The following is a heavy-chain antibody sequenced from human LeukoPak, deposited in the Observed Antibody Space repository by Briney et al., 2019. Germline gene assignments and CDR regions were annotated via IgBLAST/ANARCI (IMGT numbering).Heavy chain of an antibody. CDR1: GFTFSSYG. Sequence: PGRSLRLSCAASGFTFSSYGIHWVRQAPGKGLEWVAVIWYDGSYKYYADSVKGRFTISRDNSKNTLCLQMNSLRAEDTAVYYCARNREQQLNSPFDYWGQGTLVTVSS. CDR3: ARNREQQLNSPFDY. D-gene: IGHD6-13*01. V-gene: IGHV3-33*01. J-gene: IGHJ4*02. CDR2: IWYDGSYK.